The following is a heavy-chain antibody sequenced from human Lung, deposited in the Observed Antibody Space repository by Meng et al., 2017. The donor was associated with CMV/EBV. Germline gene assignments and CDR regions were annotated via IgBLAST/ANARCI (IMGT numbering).Heavy chain of an antibody. V-gene: IGHV4-4*02. J-gene: IGHJ1*01. CDR2: IPHRGSS. CDR3: LRRSGGSV. Sequence: QVHLGESGPALVKPSETPSLTCAFSGYSITNHNCVAWVRQPPGKGLEWIGEIPHRGSSAYNPSLKSRVSMSIDKSKNQFSLKLTSVTAADTAVYHCLRRSGGSVWGQGTLVTVSS. CDR1: GYSITNHNC. D-gene: IGHD3-10*01.